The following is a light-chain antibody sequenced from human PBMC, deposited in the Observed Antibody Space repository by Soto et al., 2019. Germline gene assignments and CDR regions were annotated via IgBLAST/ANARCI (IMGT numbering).Light chain of an antibody. CDR2: AAS. J-gene: IGKJ4*01. CDR1: QTISGY. Sequence: DIQMTQSPSSLSASVGDRVTITCRASQTISGYLSWYQQKPGKDPKLLLFAASSLQSGVPSRFSGSGSGTDFTLTISSLQPEDFATYYCQESYSSFRFGGGTKVDIK. CDR3: QESYSSFR. V-gene: IGKV1-39*01.